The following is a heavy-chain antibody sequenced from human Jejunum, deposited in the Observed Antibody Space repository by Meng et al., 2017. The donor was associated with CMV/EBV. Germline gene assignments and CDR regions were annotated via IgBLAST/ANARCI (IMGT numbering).Heavy chain of an antibody. D-gene: IGHD1-1*01. V-gene: IGHV4-34*01. J-gene: IGHJ4*02. CDR3: ARMPSNTTDY. CDR2: INHSGIA. CDR1: GGSLSSSAYY. Sequence: TCAGYGGSLSSSAYYWSWIRQPPGKGLEWIGEINHSGIANYIPSLKSRVTMSMDTSKNQFSLKLRSVTAADTAIYFCARMPSNTTDYWGQGSLVTVSS.